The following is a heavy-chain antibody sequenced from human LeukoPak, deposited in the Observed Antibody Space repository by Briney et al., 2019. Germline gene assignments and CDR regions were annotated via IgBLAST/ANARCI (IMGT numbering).Heavy chain of an antibody. CDR3: VREARGIAAAFDY. V-gene: IGHV3-21*01. D-gene: IGHD6-13*01. Sequence: GGSLRLSCAASEFSVGSNYMTWVRQAPGKGLEWVSSISSSSSYIYYADSLKGRFSISRDNAKNSLYLQMNSLRAEDTAVYYCVREARGIAAAFDYWGQGTLVTVSS. J-gene: IGHJ4*02. CDR1: EFSVGSNY. CDR2: ISSSSSYI.